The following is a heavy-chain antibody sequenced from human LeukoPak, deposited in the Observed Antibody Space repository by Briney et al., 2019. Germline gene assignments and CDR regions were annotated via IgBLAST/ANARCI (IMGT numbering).Heavy chain of an antibody. D-gene: IGHD6-13*01. CDR3: ARDRGRSQGSSWPSTFDY. Sequence: PGGTLRLSCAASGFTFSSYGMSWVRQAPGKGLEWVSAISGSGGSTYYADSVTGRFTISRDNSKNTLYLQMNSLRAEDTAVYYCARDRGRSQGSSWPSTFDYWGQGTLVTVSS. CDR2: ISGSGGST. J-gene: IGHJ4*02. CDR1: GFTFSSYG. V-gene: IGHV3-23*01.